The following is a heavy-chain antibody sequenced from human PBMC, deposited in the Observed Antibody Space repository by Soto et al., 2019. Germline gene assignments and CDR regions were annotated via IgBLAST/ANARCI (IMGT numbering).Heavy chain of an antibody. D-gene: IGHD2-2*01. CDR2: INTDGGSS. J-gene: IGHJ3*02. Sequence: EVQLVESGGDLVQPGGSLRLSCAASGFTFSGHWMHWVRQVPGKGLEWVSRINTDGGSSAYADSVKGRVTISRDNAKNTLYLHMNGLRAEDTAAYYCAREAGYCSRTSCYRRAFDTWGQGTTVTVSS. CDR1: GFTFSGHW. V-gene: IGHV3-74*03. CDR3: AREAGYCSRTSCYRRAFDT.